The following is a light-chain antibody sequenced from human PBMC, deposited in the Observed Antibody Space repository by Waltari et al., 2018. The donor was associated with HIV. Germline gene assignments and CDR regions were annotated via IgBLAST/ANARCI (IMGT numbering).Light chain of an antibody. Sequence: QSVLTQPPSASGTPGQRVTISCSGSSSNIGSNYVYWYHQLPGTAPKLLFYRNNQRPSGVPDRFSGSKSGTSASLAISGLRSEDEADYYCATWDDSLNVVFGGGTKLTVL. V-gene: IGLV1-47*01. CDR1: SSNIGSNY. CDR2: RNN. CDR3: ATWDDSLNVV. J-gene: IGLJ3*02.